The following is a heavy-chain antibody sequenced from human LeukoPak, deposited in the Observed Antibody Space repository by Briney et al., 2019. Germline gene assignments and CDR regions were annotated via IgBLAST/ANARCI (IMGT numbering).Heavy chain of an antibody. CDR1: GGTFASYA. V-gene: IGHV1-69*04. CDR2: IIPNVNMT. J-gene: IGHJ3*01. CDR3: ASIPGSVFDV. D-gene: IGHD3-10*01. Sequence: ASVKVSCKSSGGTFASYAISWVRQAPGQGLEWMGRIIPNVNMTKYAQKFQGRVTITADTSTNTAYMDLSSLRPEDTAVYYCASIPGSVFDVWGQGTMVTVSS.